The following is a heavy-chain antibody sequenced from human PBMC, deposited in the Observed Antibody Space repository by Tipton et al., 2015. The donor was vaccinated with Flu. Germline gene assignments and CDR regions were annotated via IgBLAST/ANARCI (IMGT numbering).Heavy chain of an antibody. CDR3: ARDTFRYCSGASCLSDYYYYGMDV. D-gene: IGHD2-15*01. J-gene: IGHJ6*02. Sequence: TLSLTCTVSGGSISSFYWSWIRQPPGKGLEWIGYIYSSARTNYNSSLEGRVTISVDTSKNQFSLNLSSVTAADTAAYYCARDTFRYCSGASCLSDYYYYGMDVWGQGTTVTVSS. CDR1: GGSISSFY. V-gene: IGHV4-59*01. CDR2: IYSSART.